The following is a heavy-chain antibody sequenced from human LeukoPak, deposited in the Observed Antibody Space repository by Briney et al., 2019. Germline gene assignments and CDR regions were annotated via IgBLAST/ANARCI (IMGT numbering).Heavy chain of an antibody. CDR2: IYYSDST. CDR1: GGSISNYF. Sequence: SETLSLTCTVSGGSISNYFWSWIRQPPGKGLECIGYIYYSDSTNYNPSLKSRVTVSVDTSKNQFSLKLSSVTAADTAVYYCARHVRKRGIAGAGTPGWFDPWGQGTLVTVSS. J-gene: IGHJ5*02. V-gene: IGHV4-59*08. CDR3: ARHVRKRGIAGAGTPGWFDP. D-gene: IGHD6-19*01.